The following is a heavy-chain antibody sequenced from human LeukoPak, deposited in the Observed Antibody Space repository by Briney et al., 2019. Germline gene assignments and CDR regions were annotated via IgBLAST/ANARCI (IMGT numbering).Heavy chain of an antibody. Sequence: GGSLRLSCAASRFTFSSYNMNWVRQAPGMGLEWVSYISTRSSTMYYADSVKGGFTVSRDNAKNSLYLQMNSLRAEDTAVYYCARDGWYSGYDFDYWGQGTLVTVSS. CDR3: ARDGWYSGYDFDY. D-gene: IGHD5-12*01. CDR2: ISTRSSTM. V-gene: IGHV3-48*04. CDR1: RFTFSSYN. J-gene: IGHJ4*02.